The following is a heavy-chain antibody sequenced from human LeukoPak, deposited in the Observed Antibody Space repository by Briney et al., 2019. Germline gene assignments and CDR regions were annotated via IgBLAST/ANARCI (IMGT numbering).Heavy chain of an antibody. D-gene: IGHD4-17*01. V-gene: IGHV3-30*18. Sequence: TGGSLRLSCAASGFTFSSYGMHWVRQAPGKGLEWVAVISYDGSNKYYADCVKGRFTISRDNSKNTLYLQMNSLRAEDTAVYYCAKCRGVTTSSLRLLIDYWGQGTLVTVSS. CDR2: ISYDGSNK. CDR3: AKCRGVTTSSLRLLIDY. J-gene: IGHJ4*02. CDR1: GFTFSSYG.